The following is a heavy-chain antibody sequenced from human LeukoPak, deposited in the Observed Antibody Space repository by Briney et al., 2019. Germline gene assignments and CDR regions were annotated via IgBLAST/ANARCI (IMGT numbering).Heavy chain of an antibody. J-gene: IGHJ3*02. Sequence: ASVKVSCKASGYTFTSYDINWVRQATGQGLEWMGWMNPNSGNTGYAQKFQGRVTMTRNTSISTAYMELSSLRSEDTAVYYCATDGYQKGGYAFDIWGQGTMVTVSS. CDR3: ATDGYQKGGYAFDI. D-gene: IGHD5-24*01. CDR2: MNPNSGNT. CDR1: GYTFTSYD. V-gene: IGHV1-8*01.